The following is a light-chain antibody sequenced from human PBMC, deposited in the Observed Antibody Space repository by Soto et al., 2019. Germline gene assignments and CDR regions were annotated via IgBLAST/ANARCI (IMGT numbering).Light chain of an antibody. CDR3: QQSYSTPPLT. J-gene: IGKJ4*01. V-gene: IGKV1-39*01. CDR1: QTISRY. CDR2: SAS. Sequence: IQMSQSPYSLSASVGDRVTITCRASQTISRYLNWYQQRPGKAPNLLIYSASSLQSGVPSRFSGSGSGTDFTLTISSLQPEDFATYYCQQSYSTPPLTFGGGTKVDIK.